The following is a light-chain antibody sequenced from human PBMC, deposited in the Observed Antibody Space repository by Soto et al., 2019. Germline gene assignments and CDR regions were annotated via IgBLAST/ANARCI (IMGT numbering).Light chain of an antibody. V-gene: IGKV3-11*01. CDR1: QSVSSY. CDR2: DAS. J-gene: IGKJ5*01. CDR3: QQRSNWPLIT. Sequence: EIVLTQAPATLSLSPGERATLSCRASQSVSSYLAWYQQKPGQAPRLLIYDASNRATCITARFSGSGSGTDFTLTISSLEPEDFAVYYCQQRSNWPLITFGQGTRLEIK.